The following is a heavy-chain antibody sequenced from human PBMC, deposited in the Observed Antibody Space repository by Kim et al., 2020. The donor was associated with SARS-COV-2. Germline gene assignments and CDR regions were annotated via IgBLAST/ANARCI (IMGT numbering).Heavy chain of an antibody. CDR1: GFSVTNTW. D-gene: IGHD6-13*01. V-gene: IGHV3-15*01. J-gene: IGHJ4*02. CDR3: SWGVGIAGPGNYFDY. Sequence: GGSLRLSCAASGFSVTNTWMNWVRQAPGKGLEWVGRITSVGATHFAAPVKGRFTISRDDSKNTLYLQMDSLETQDTGVYYCSWGVGIAGPGNYFDYWGQGTQVTVPA. CDR2: ITSVGAT.